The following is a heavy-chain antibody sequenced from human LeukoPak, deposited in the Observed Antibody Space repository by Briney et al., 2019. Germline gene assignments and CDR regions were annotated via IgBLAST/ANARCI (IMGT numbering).Heavy chain of an antibody. J-gene: IGHJ6*03. Sequence: GGSLRLSCAASGFTFSSYSMNWVRQAPGKGLEWVSSISSSSSYIYYADSVKGRFTISRDNAKNSLYLQMNSLRAEDTAVYYCARKVVTAIPRSRFGYYYYYYYMDVWGKGTTVTVSS. V-gene: IGHV3-21*01. CDR1: GFTFSSYS. CDR2: ISSSSSYI. CDR3: ARKVVTAIPRSRFGYYYYYYYMDV. D-gene: IGHD2-21*02.